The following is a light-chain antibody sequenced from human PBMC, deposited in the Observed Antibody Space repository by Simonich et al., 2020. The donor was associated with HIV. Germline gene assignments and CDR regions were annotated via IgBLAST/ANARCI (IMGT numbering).Light chain of an antibody. CDR1: QSVLYSSNNKNY. V-gene: IGKV4-1*01. CDR2: GAS. J-gene: IGKJ2*01. CDR3: QQYYSDTYT. Sequence: DIVMTQSPDSLAVSLGERATINCKSSQSVLYSSNNKNYLAWYQQKPGQPPKLLIYGASTRESGVPDRFSGSGSGPDFTLTISSLQAEDVAVYYCQQYYSDTYTFGQGTKLEIK.